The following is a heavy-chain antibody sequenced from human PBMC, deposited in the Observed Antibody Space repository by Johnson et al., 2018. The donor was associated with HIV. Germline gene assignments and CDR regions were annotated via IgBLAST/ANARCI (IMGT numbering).Heavy chain of an antibody. D-gene: IGHD6-13*01. CDR3: ARSLSSSWYEGAFDI. J-gene: IGHJ3*02. Sequence: VQLVESGGGVVQPGGSLRLSCAASGFTFSSYWMHWVRQAPGKGLVWVLRINSDGSSTSYAASVKGRFTIPSDNSKNTLSLQMNSLRAGDTAVYYCARSLSSSWYEGAFDIWGQGTMVTVSS. CDR2: INSDGSST. V-gene: IGHV3-74*02. CDR1: GFTFSSYW.